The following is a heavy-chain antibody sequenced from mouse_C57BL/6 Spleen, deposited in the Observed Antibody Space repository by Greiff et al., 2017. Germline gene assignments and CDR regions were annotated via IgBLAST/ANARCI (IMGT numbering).Heavy chain of an antibody. CDR2: IDPDTGGT. D-gene: IGHD1-1*01. Sequence: VQLQQSGAELVRPGASVTLSCKASGYTFTDYEMHWVKQTPVHGLEWIGAIDPDTGGTAYNQKFKGKAILTADISSSTAYMELRSLTAEDSAVYYCTVLTTGVARDALDYWGQGTSVTVSS. CDR3: TVLTTGVARDALDY. CDR1: GYTFTDYE. J-gene: IGHJ4*01. V-gene: IGHV1-15*01.